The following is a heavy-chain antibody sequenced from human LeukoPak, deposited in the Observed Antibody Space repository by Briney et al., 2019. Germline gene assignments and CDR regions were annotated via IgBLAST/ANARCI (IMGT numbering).Heavy chain of an antibody. CDR1: GFTFSSYG. D-gene: IGHD6-13*01. Sequence: GGSLRLSCAASGFTFSSYGMHWVRQAPGKGLEWVAVISYDGSNKYYADSVKGRFTISRDNSKNTLYLQMNSLRAEDTAVNYCARDLVVAAAAWGQGTLVTVSS. CDR2: ISYDGSNK. V-gene: IGHV3-30*03. J-gene: IGHJ4*02. CDR3: ARDLVVAAAA.